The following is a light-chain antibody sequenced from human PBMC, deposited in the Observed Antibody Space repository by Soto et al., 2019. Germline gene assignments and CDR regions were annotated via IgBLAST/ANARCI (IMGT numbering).Light chain of an antibody. Sequence: DIQMTQSPSTLSASVGDRVTITCRASRSIGDWLAWYQQKPGKAPELLIFDASSLKSGVPSRFSGSGSGTEFTLTISRLQPDDVATYYCLQYSSHSWTFGQGTKVEIK. CDR3: LQYSSHSWT. V-gene: IGKV1-5*01. CDR1: RSIGDW. J-gene: IGKJ1*01. CDR2: DAS.